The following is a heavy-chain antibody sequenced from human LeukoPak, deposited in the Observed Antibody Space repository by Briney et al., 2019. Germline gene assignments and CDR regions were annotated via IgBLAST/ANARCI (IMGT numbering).Heavy chain of an antibody. D-gene: IGHD2-8*01. Sequence: ASVKVSCKSSGYTFPNYYIHWVRQAPGQGLEWMGIINPSGSSTSYAQKFQGRVTMTRDTSTSTVYMELSSLRSEDTAVYYCAGGTTNTKGAFDMWGQGTMVTVSS. CDR3: AGGTTNTKGAFDM. CDR2: INPSGSST. J-gene: IGHJ3*02. CDR1: GYTFPNYY. V-gene: IGHV1-46*01.